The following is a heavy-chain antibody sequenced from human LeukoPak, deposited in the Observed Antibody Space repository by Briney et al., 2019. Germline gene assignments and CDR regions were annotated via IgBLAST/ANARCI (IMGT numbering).Heavy chain of an antibody. V-gene: IGHV7-4-1*02. CDR3: GGSVYDSSVLYYYYGMDV. J-gene: IGHJ6*02. CDR2: INTNTGNP. Sequence: GASVKVSCKASGYTFTTYGISWVRQAPGQGLEWMGWINTNTGNPTYAQGFTGRFVFSLDTSVSTAYLQISSLKAEDTAVYYCGGSVYDSSVLYYYYGMDVWGQGTTVTVSS. D-gene: IGHD3-22*01. CDR1: GYTFTTYG.